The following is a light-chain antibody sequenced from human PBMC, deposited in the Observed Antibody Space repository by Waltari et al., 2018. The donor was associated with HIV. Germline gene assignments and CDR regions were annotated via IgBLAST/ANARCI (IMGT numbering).Light chain of an antibody. Sequence: QSALTQPPSASGSPGQSVTIPRTGASSDVGAFKYVSWYQQHPGKAPKLLIYDVTNRPSGVPDRFSGSKSGSTASLTVSGLQAEDEAHYYCSSYAGSSMSYAFGTGTKVTVL. J-gene: IGLJ1*01. V-gene: IGLV2-8*01. CDR1: SSDVGAFKY. CDR3: SSYAGSSMSYA. CDR2: DVT.